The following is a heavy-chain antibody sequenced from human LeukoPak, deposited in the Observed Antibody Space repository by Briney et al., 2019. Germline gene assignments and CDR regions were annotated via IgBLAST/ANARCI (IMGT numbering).Heavy chain of an antibody. CDR1: GYSFTIYV. Sequence: ASENISFKSSGYSFTIYVVHWVRRAPGQRPEWMGWIKADNCDTKYSPNFQDRVTITRDISANTVYVELSSLTSEDTALYYCVRDDCGDTCYPGGYWGQGTLVTVSS. V-gene: IGHV1-3*01. CDR2: IKADNCDT. CDR3: VRDDCGDTCYPGGY. J-gene: IGHJ4*02. D-gene: IGHD2-21*01.